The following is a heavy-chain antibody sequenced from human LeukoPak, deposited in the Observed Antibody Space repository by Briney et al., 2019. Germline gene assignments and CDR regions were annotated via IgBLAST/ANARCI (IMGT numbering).Heavy chain of an antibody. V-gene: IGHV4-38-2*01. D-gene: IGHD2-8*01. CDR2: IYHSGST. Sequence: KPSETLSLTCAVSGYSISSGYYWGWIRQPPGKGLEWIGSIYHSGSTYYNPSLKSRVTISVDTSKNQFSLKLSSVTAADTAVYYCARVLGYCTNGVCVGAFDIWGQGTMVTVSS. CDR1: GYSISSGYY. CDR3: ARVLGYCTNGVCVGAFDI. J-gene: IGHJ3*02.